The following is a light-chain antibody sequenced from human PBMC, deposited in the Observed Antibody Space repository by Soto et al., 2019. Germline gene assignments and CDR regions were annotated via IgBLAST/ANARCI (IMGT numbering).Light chain of an antibody. V-gene: IGLV2-11*01. CDR2: AVA. CDR1: SSDVGGYNY. Sequence: QSALTQPRSVSGSPGQSVTFSCTGTSSDVGGYNYVSWYQQHPGKAPKLMIYAVAKRPSGVPDRFSGSKSGNTASLTISGLQAEDEADYYCCSYACSDSVVFGGGTKLTVL. CDR3: CSYACSDSVV. J-gene: IGLJ3*02.